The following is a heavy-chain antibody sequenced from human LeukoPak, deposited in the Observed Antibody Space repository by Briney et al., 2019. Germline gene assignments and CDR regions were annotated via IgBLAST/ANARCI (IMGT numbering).Heavy chain of an antibody. J-gene: IGHJ5*02. CDR1: GGSFSGYY. CDR2: INHSGST. CDR3: ARALSSSWYKNWFDP. Sequence: SETLSLTCAVYGGSFSGYYWSWIRQPPGKGLEWIGEINHSGSTNYNPSLKSRVTISVDTSKNQFSLKLSSVTAADTAVYYCARALSSSWYKNWFDPLGQGTLVTVSS. D-gene: IGHD6-13*01. V-gene: IGHV4-34*01.